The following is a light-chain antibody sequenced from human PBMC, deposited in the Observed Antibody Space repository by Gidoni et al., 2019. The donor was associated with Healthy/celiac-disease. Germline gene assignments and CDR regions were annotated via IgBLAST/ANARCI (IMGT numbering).Light chain of an antibody. CDR3: QQYYSTPRN. J-gene: IGKJ2*01. V-gene: IGKV4-1*01. CDR1: QSVLYSSNNKNY. CDR2: WAS. Sequence: DIVMTQSPDSLAVSLGERATINCKSSQSVLYSSNNKNYLAWYQQKPGQPPKLLIYWASTRESGVPDRFSGSGSGTDFTLTISSLQAEDVAVYYCQQYYSTPRNVGQGTKLEIK.